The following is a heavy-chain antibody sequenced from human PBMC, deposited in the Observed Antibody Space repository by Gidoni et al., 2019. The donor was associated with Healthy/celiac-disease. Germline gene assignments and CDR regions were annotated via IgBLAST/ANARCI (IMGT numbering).Heavy chain of an antibody. V-gene: IGHV3-33*01. CDR3: ARDPGKQQLYYFDY. J-gene: IGHJ4*02. Sequence: QVQLVGSGGGVVQPGGALRLSCAASGFTFSSYGLHWVRQAPGKGLALVPVIWYDGSNKYYADSVKGRFTISRDNSKNTLYLQMNSLRAEDTAVYYCARDPGKQQLYYFDYWGQGTLVTVSS. D-gene: IGHD6-13*01. CDR2: IWYDGSNK. CDR1: GFTFSSYG.